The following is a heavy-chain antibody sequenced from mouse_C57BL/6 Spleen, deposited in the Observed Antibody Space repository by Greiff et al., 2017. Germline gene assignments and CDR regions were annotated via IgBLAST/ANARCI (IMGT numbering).Heavy chain of an antibody. CDR3: SRKNGYYLYWYFDV. Sequence: VKLVESGAELVKPGASVKISCKASGYAFSSYWMNWVKQRPGKGLEWIGQIYPGDGDTNYNGKFKGKATLTADKSSSTAYMQLSSLTSEDSAVYFCSRKNGYYLYWYFDVWGTGTTVTVSS. V-gene: IGHV1-80*01. CDR2: IYPGDGDT. D-gene: IGHD2-3*01. J-gene: IGHJ1*03. CDR1: GYAFSSYW.